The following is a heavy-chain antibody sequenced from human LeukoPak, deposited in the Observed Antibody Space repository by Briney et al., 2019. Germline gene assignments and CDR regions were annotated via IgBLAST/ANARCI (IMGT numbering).Heavy chain of an antibody. CDR2: ISYDGSDK. D-gene: IGHD6-19*01. Sequence: GGSLRLSCAASGFTFGSYGMHWVRQAPGKGLEWVALISYDGSDKYYADSVRGRFTISRDNSKNTLYLQMNSLRAEDTAVYYCAKGLNPQWLYDAFDIWGQGTMVTVSS. V-gene: IGHV3-30*18. CDR1: GFTFGSYG. J-gene: IGHJ3*02. CDR3: AKGLNPQWLYDAFDI.